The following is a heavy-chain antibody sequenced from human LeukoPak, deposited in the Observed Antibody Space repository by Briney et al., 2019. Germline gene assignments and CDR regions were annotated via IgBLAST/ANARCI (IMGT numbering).Heavy chain of an antibody. CDR3: ARPGGTGWYYFDY. Sequence: GESLRISCKGSGYSFTTYWISWVRQMPGKGPEWMGIINPGDSETRYSPSFQGQVTISADKSISTAYLQWSSLKASDTAMYYCARPGGTGWYYFDYWGQGTLVTVSS. CDR2: INPGDSET. J-gene: IGHJ4*02. CDR1: GYSFTTYW. D-gene: IGHD6-19*01. V-gene: IGHV5-51*01.